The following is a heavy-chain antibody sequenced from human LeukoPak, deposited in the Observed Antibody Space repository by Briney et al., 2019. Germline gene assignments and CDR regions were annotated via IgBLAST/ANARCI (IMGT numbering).Heavy chain of an antibody. V-gene: IGHV1-2*02. CDR3: ARAPRIAVAGSYY. Sequence: ASVTVSCKTSGYTFTGYYMHWVRQAPGQGLEWVGWINPNSGGTNYAQKFQGRVTMTRDTSISTAYMELSRLRSDDTAVYYCARAPRIAVAGSYYWGQGTLVTVSS. CDR2: INPNSGGT. J-gene: IGHJ4*02. D-gene: IGHD6-19*01. CDR1: GYTFTGYY.